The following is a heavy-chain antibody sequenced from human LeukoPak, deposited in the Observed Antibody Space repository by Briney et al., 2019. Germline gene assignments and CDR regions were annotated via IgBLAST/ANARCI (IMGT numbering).Heavy chain of an antibody. V-gene: IGHV4-61*02. D-gene: IGHD3-3*01. CDR2: MYTSGST. CDR1: GGSISSGSYY. Sequence: SQTLSLTCTVSGGSISSGSYYWSWIRQPAGKGLEWIGRMYTSGSTNYNPSVKSRVTVSVDTSKNQFSLKLSSVTAADTAVYYCARDGTHYLDYDFWSGYYAYWGQGTLVTVSS. J-gene: IGHJ4*02. CDR3: ARDGTHYLDYDFWSGYYAY.